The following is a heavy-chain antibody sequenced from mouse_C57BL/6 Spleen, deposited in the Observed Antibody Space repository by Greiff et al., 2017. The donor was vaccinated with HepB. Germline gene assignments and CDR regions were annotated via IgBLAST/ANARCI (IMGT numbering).Heavy chain of an antibody. CDR1: GYTFTDYY. Sequence: QVQLQQSGAELVRPGASVKLSCKASGYTFTDYYINWVKQRPGQGLEWIARIYPGSGNTYYNEKFKGKATLTAEKSSSTAYMQLSSLTSEDSAVYFCARGGYYGNPYWYFDAWGTGTTVTVSS. CDR3: ARGGYYGNPYWYFDA. V-gene: IGHV1-76*01. CDR2: IYPGSGNT. J-gene: IGHJ1*03. D-gene: IGHD2-1*01.